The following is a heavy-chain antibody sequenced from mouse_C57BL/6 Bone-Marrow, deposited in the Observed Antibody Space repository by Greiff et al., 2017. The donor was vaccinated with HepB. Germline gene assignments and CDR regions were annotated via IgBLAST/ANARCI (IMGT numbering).Heavy chain of an antibody. D-gene: IGHD4-1*01. Sequence: EVQLKESGGGLVKPGGSLKLSCAASGFTFSSYAMSWVRQTPEKRLEWVATISDGGSYTYYPDNVKGRFTISRDNAKNNLYLQMSHLKSEDTAMYYCARKLGGDYWGQGTTLTVSS. V-gene: IGHV5-4*01. CDR1: GFTFSSYA. J-gene: IGHJ2*01. CDR3: ARKLGGDY. CDR2: ISDGGSYT.